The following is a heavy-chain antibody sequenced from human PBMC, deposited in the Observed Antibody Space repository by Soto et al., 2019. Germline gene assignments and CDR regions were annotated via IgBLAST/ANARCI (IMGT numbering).Heavy chain of an antibody. V-gene: IGHV4-4*02. CDR1: GGSISSSNL. CDR2: IYHSGST. Sequence: SETPSLTCAVSGGSISSSNLWRCVRQPPGKGLEWIGEIYHSGSTNYNPSLKSRVTISVDKSKNQFSLKLSSVTAADTAVYYCARPHIAAAGLDPWGQGTLVTVSS. D-gene: IGHD6-13*01. J-gene: IGHJ5*02. CDR3: ARPHIAAAGLDP.